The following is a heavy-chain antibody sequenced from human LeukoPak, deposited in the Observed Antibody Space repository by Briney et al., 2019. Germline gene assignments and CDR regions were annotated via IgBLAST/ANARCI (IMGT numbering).Heavy chain of an antibody. D-gene: IGHD3-10*01. CDR1: GFTFSSYE. Sequence: GGSLRLSCAASGFTFSSYEMNWVRQAPGKGLEWVSYISSSGSTIYYADSVKGRFTNSRDISKSTLYLQMNSLRDEDTALYYCAKYGSGTYYNGLHWGQGTLVTVSS. CDR3: AKYGSGTYYNGLH. J-gene: IGHJ4*02. CDR2: ISSSGSTI. V-gene: IGHV3-48*03.